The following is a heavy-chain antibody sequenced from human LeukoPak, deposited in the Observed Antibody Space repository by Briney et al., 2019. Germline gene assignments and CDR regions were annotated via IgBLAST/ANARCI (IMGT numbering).Heavy chain of an antibody. V-gene: IGHV4-4*07. D-gene: IGHD2-21*02. CDR3: ARAVVVTATSVRSDYFDY. Sequence: SETLSLTCTVSGGSISSYYWSWIRQPAGKGLEWIGRIYTSGSTNYNPSLKSRVTISVDTSKNQFSLKLSSVTAADTAVYYCARAVVVTATSVRSDYFDYWGQGTLVTGSS. CDR1: GGSISSYY. J-gene: IGHJ4*02. CDR2: IYTSGST.